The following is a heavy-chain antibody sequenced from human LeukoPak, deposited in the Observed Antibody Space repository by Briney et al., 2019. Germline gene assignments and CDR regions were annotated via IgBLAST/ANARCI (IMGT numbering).Heavy chain of an antibody. Sequence: GGSLRLSCAASGFTFSSYAMSWVRQAPGKGLEWVSAISGSGGSTYYADSVKGRFTISRDTSKNTLYLQMNSLRAEDTAVYYCAKNPRYFDWLLLPADFDYWGQGTLVTVSS. V-gene: IGHV3-23*01. D-gene: IGHD3-9*01. J-gene: IGHJ4*02. CDR2: ISGSGGST. CDR1: GFTFSSYA. CDR3: AKNPRYFDWLLLPADFDY.